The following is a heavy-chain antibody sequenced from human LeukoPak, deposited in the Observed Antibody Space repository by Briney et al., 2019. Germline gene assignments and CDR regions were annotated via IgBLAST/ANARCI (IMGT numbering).Heavy chain of an antibody. V-gene: IGHV4-38-2*02. J-gene: IGHJ4*02. CDR1: RYSISSGYY. D-gene: IGHD6-19*01. Sequence: SETLSLTCTVSRYSISSGYYWGWIRQPPGKGLEGIGSIYHSGSTYYNPSLKSRVTLSVDKSKNQFSLKLNSVTAADTAVYYCARDERSSGWYDFDYWGQGTLVTVSS. CDR2: IYHSGST. CDR3: ARDERSSGWYDFDY.